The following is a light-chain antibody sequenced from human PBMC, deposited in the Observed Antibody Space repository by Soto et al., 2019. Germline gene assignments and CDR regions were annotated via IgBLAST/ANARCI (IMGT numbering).Light chain of an antibody. CDR2: SAS. V-gene: IGKV1-39*01. CDR3: QQSYSAPHT. CDR1: QSISTF. Sequence: DIQMTQSLSSLSASVGDRVTITCRASQSISTFLNWYQQKPGKAPKLLIYSASTLHSGVPSRFSGSGSGTDFTLTISSLQPEDFATYYCQQSYSAPHTFGQGTELEI. J-gene: IGKJ2*01.